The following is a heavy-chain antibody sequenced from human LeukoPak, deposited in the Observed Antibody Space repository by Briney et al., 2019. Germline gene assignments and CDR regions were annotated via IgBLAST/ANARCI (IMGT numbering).Heavy chain of an antibody. Sequence: SETLSLTCTVSGGSINSYYWSWIRQPAGKGLEWIGRIYSSGSTGYNPSLKSRVTMSLDTSKNQFSLNLSSVTAADTAVYYCARVDIRTAFFDYWGQGALVTVSS. D-gene: IGHD5-12*01. V-gene: IGHV4-4*07. CDR2: IYSSGST. J-gene: IGHJ4*02. CDR3: ARVDIRTAFFDY. CDR1: GGSINSYY.